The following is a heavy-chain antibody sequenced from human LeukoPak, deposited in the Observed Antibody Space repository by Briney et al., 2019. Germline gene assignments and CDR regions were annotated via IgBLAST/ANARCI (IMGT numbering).Heavy chain of an antibody. Sequence: SGTLSPTWPVNGHSMYNKYWTWIRQPPGKGLEWIGYIYYSGSTNYNPSLKSRVTISIDTSKNQFSLKLSSVTAADTAVYYCAYPPVHRLGNEGFDMWGQGTLVTVSS. CDR1: GHSMYNKY. D-gene: IGHD1-1*01. CDR2: IYYSGST. CDR3: AYPPVHRLGNEGFDM. V-gene: IGHV4-59*08. J-gene: IGHJ3*02.